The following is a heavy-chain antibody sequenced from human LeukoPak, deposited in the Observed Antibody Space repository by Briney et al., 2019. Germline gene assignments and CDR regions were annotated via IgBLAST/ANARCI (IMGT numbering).Heavy chain of an antibody. CDR3: ARRIGSGYDFYYDSSGYPFDY. CDR1: GFTFSSYG. Sequence: PGGSLRLSCAASGFTFSSYGMSWVRQPPGKGLEWIGEINHSGSTNYNPSLKSRVTISVDTSKNQFSLKLSSVTAADTAVYYCARRIGSGYDFYYDSSGYPFDYWGQGTLVTVSS. D-gene: IGHD3-22*01. J-gene: IGHJ4*02. CDR2: INHSGST. V-gene: IGHV4-34*01.